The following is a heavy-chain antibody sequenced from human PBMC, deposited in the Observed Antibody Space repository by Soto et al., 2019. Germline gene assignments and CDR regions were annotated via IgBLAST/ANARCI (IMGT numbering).Heavy chain of an antibody. J-gene: IGHJ4*02. D-gene: IGHD2-8*01. Sequence: GASVKVSCKASGCTFTSYAMHWVRQAPGQRLEWMGWINAGNGNTKYSQKFQGRVTITRDTSASTAYMELSSLRSEDTAVYYCARVRIADCTNGVCPWPFDYWGQGTLVTVSS. CDR1: GCTFTSYA. CDR2: INAGNGNT. CDR3: ARVRIADCTNGVCPWPFDY. V-gene: IGHV1-3*01.